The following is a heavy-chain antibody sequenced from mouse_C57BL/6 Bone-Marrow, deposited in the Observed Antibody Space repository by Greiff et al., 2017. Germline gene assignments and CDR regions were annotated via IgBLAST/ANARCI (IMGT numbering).Heavy chain of an antibody. CDR3: TTGGMDY. Sequence: EVQLQQSGAELVRPGASVKLSCTASGSNIKDDYMHWVKQRPEQGLEWIGWIDPENGDTEYASKFQGKATITADTSSNTAYLQLSSLTSEDTAVYYCTTGGMDYWGQGTSVTVSS. CDR1: GSNIKDDY. CDR2: IDPENGDT. V-gene: IGHV14-4*01. J-gene: IGHJ4*01.